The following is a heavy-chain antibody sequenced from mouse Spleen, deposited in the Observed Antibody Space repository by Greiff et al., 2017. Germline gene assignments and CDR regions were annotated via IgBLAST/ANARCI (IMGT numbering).Heavy chain of an antibody. CDR1: GFTFSSYA. Sequence: DVQLVESGGGLVKLGGSLKLSCAASGFTFSSYAMSWVRQTPEKRLEWVATISSGGGNTYYPDSVKGRFTISRDNAKNTLYLQMSSLKSEDTAMYYCARGTMVGRRYFDVWGAGTTVTVSS. CDR2: ISSGGGNT. V-gene: IGHV5-9-3*01. J-gene: IGHJ1*01. CDR3: ARGTMVGRRYFDV. D-gene: IGHD1-1*02.